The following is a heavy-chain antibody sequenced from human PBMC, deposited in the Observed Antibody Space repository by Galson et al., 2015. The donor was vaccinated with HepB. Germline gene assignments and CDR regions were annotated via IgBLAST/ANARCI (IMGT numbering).Heavy chain of an antibody. D-gene: IGHD3-22*01. CDR2: IYSGGST. CDR1: GFTVSSNY. V-gene: IGHV3-66*01. CDR3: ARELGSSGYYYNYFDY. Sequence: SLRLSCAASGFTVSSNYMSWVRQAPGKGLEWVSLIYSGGSTYYADSVKGRFTISRDNSKNTLYLQMNSLRAEDTAVYYCARELGSSGYYYNYFDYWGQGTLVTVSS. J-gene: IGHJ4*02.